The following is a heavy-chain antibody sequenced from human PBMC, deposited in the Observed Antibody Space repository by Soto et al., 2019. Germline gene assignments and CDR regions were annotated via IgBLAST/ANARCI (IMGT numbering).Heavy chain of an antibody. CDR1: GFTFSSHW. V-gene: IGHV3-7*04. D-gene: IGHD3-22*01. CDR2: IKPDGSEK. CDR3: ARGDYYDSSGPFSDAFDI. Sequence: PGGSLRLSCAASGFTFSSHWMSWVRQAPGKGLEWVANIKPDGSEKWYVDSVKGRFTISRDNAKNFLYLQMNSLRAEDTAVYYCARGDYYDSSGPFSDAFDIWGQGTMVTVSS. J-gene: IGHJ3*02.